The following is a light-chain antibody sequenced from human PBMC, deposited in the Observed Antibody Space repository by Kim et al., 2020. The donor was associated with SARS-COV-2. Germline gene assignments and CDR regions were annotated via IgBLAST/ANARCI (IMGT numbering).Light chain of an antibody. CDR3: QQTFRNPRT. J-gene: IGKJ2*01. V-gene: IGKV1-39*01. CDR1: QTVIEY. CDR2: AAS. Sequence: ASVGDRVTITCRASQTVIEYLNWFQQKPGTAPRLLIYAASHLQSGVPSRFTGSGSETDFTLTITSLQPEDFATFYCQQTFRNPRTFGQGTKVDIK.